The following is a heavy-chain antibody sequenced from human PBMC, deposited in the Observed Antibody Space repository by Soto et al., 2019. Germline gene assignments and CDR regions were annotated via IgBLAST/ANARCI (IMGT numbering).Heavy chain of an antibody. CDR1: GGTFSSYA. CDR2: IIPIFGTA. Sequence: SVKVSCKASGGTFSSYAISWVRQAPGQGLEWMGGIIPIFGTANYAQKFQGRVTITADESTSTAYMELSSLRSEDTAVYYCASSWRSRLLGESRANYYYYYGMDVWGQGTTVTVSS. D-gene: IGHD3-10*01. V-gene: IGHV1-69*13. CDR3: ASSWRSRLLGESRANYYYYYGMDV. J-gene: IGHJ6*02.